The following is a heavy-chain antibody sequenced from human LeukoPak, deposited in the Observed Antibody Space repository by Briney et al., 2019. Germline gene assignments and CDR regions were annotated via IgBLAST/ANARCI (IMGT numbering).Heavy chain of an antibody. D-gene: IGHD3-10*01. CDR2: IKQDGGET. J-gene: IGHJ4*02. Sequence: GGSLRLSCAASGFTFSTYWMTWVRQAPGKRLEWVANIKQDGGETYYVDSVKGRFTISRDNAKNSLYLQVNSLRAKDTALYYCARLRGGAYWGQGTLVTVSS. CDR3: ARLRGGAY. CDR1: GFTFSTYW. V-gene: IGHV3-7*01.